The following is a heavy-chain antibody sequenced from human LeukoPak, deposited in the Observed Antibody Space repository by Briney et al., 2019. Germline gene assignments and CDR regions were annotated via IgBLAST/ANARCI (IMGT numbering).Heavy chain of an antibody. J-gene: IGHJ4*02. Sequence: GASVKVSCKVSGYTLTELSMHWVRQAPGKGLEWMGGFDPGDGETIYAQKFQGRVTMTEDTSTDTAYMELSSLRSEDTAVYYCATAIGNEWELLFDYWGQGTLVTVSS. CDR1: GYTLTELS. CDR3: ATAIGNEWELLFDY. D-gene: IGHD1-26*01. CDR2: FDPGDGET. V-gene: IGHV1-24*01.